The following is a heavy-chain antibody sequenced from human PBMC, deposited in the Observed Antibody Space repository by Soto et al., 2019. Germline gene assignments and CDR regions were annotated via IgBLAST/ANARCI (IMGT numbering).Heavy chain of an antibody. Sequence: EVQLLESGGGLVQPGGSLRLSCAASGFTFSSYAMAWAAKIPGKGREWASGISGGGGNTYYADSVTGRFTISRDNSRNTLYLQMNSLRAADTAIYYCAKDRGAGGRFSGIAVAGIPSWGQGTLVTVSS. V-gene: IGHV3-23*01. D-gene: IGHD6-19*01. CDR3: AKDRGAGGRFSGIAVAGIPS. J-gene: IGHJ5*02. CDR1: GFTFSSYA. CDR2: ISGGGGNT.